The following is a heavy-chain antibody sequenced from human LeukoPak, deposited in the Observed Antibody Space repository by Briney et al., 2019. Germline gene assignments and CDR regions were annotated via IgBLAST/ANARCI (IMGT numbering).Heavy chain of an antibody. D-gene: IGHD2-15*01. Sequence: SVKVSCKASGGTFSSYAISWVRQAPGQGLEWMGGIIPIFGTANYAQKFQGRVTITTDESTSTAYMELSSLRSEDTAVYYCARVNSVVVAAGRGGLDPWGQGTLVTVSS. CDR2: IIPIFGTA. CDR1: GGTFSSYA. J-gene: IGHJ5*02. CDR3: ARVNSVVVAAGRGGLDP. V-gene: IGHV1-69*05.